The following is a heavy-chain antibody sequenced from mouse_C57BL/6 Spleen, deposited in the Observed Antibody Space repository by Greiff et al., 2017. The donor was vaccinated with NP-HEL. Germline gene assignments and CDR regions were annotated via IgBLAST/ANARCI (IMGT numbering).Heavy chain of an antibody. D-gene: IGHD2-4*01. J-gene: IGHJ3*01. V-gene: IGHV10-1*01. Sequence: EVQLVESGGGLVQPKGSLKLSCAASGFSFNTYAMNWVRQAPGKGLEWVARIRSKSNNYATYYADSVKDRFTISRDDSESMLYLQMNNLKTEDTAMYYCGGDYDEKAWFAYWGQGTLVTVSA. CDR1: GFSFNTYA. CDR2: IRSKSNNYAT. CDR3: GGDYDEKAWFAY.